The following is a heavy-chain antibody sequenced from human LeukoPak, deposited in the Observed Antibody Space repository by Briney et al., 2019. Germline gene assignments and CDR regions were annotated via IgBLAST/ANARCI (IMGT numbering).Heavy chain of an antibody. CDR2: IYRNNDK. V-gene: IGHV2-5*01. Sequence: SGPTLVKHTETLTLTCTFSGFSLSTSGTGVGWVRQPPGKAPEWITLIYRNNDKRYKPSLRGRVTLSEDTSRNQVVLTLTNMASEDAGTYYCAHRTYGGRIETWGQGTLVTVSP. CDR1: GFSLSTSGTG. J-gene: IGHJ5*02. D-gene: IGHD4-23*01. CDR3: AHRTYGGRIET.